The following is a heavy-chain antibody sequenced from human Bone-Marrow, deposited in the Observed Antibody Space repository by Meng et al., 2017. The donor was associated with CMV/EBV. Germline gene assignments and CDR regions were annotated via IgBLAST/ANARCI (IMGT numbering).Heavy chain of an antibody. D-gene: IGHD2-2*01. CDR2: ISGSGGST. V-gene: IGHV3-23*01. CDR3: ARDFSTSRYHYYGMDV. Sequence: GESLKISCAASGFTFSSYAMSWVRQAPGKGLEWVSAISGSGGSTYYADSVKGRFTISRDNSNNTLYLQMNSLSVEDTAIYYCARDFSTSRYHYYGMDVWGQGTTVTVSS. J-gene: IGHJ6*02. CDR1: GFTFSSYA.